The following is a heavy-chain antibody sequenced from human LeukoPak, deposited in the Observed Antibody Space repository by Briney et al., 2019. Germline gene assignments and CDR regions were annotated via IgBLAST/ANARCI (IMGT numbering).Heavy chain of an antibody. D-gene: IGHD5-24*01. Sequence: GGSLRLSCAASGFTVSNNYMSWVRQAPGKGLEWVSVIYGGGSTSYADSVKGRFTISRDNSKNTLYLQMNSLRVDDTGVYYCARDRSDGNYYMVVWGKGTTV. CDR2: IYGGGST. CDR1: GFTVSNNY. CDR3: ARDRSDGNYYMVV. V-gene: IGHV3-53*01. J-gene: IGHJ6*03.